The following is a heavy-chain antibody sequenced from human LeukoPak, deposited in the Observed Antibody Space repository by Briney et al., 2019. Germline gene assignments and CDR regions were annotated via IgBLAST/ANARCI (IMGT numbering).Heavy chain of an antibody. CDR2: INSDGSST. CDR1: GFTFSSYW. V-gene: IGHV3-74*01. D-gene: IGHD1-1*01. J-gene: IGHJ4*02. Sequence: GGSLRLSCAASGFTFSSYWMHWDRQAPGKGMVWVSRINSDGSSTSYADSVNGRFTISRENAKNTLYLQMNSRRAEDTAVYYCARGVTRPIDYWGQGTLVTVSS. CDR3: ARGVTRPIDY.